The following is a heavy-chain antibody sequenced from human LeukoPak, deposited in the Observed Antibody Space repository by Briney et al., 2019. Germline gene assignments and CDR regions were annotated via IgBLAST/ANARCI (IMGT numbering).Heavy chain of an antibody. CDR1: GYTFTDYG. J-gene: IGHJ4*02. V-gene: IGHV7-4-1*02. Sequence: ASVKVSCRSSGYTFTDYGVKWLRQAPGQGREGMGWINTDTGNPTYAQGFTGRFVFSLDTSVSTAYLQISSLKAEDTEVYYCARKVRGTFYFDYWGQGTLVSVPS. CDR3: ARKVRGTFYFDY. CDR2: INTDTGNP. D-gene: IGHD3-10*01.